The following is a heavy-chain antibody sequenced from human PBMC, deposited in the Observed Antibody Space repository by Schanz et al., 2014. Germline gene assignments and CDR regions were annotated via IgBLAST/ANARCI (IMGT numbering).Heavy chain of an antibody. J-gene: IGHJ3*02. V-gene: IGHV4-39*01. CDR1: GGSISSRSYY. CDR2: IDYDGNA. CDR3: ARRGRAFDT. Sequence: QVQLRESGPGLVKPSETLSLTCSVSGGSISSRSYYWGWIRQPPGKGLEWIGNIDYDGNAYYNPPRTGQVPMTGNIPKPQFSKKVPSETAADTAVYFCARRGRAFDTWGHGTMVTVSS.